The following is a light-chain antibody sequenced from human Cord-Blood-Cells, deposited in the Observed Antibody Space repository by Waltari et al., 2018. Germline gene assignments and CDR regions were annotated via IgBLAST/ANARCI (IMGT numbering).Light chain of an antibody. V-gene: IGLV2-14*01. J-gene: IGLJ1*01. CDR3: SSYTSSSTLV. Sequence: QSALTQPASVSGSPGQSITISCTGTSRDFGVYTSVSWYQQHPGKAPKLMIYEVSNRPSGVSNRFSGSKSGNTASLTISGLQAEDEADYYCSSYTSSSTLVFGTGTKVTVL. CDR1: SRDFGVYTS. CDR2: EVS.